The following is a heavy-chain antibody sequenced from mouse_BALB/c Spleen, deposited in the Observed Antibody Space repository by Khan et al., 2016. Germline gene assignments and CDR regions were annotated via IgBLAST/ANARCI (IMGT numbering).Heavy chain of an antibody. D-gene: IGHD2-14*01. V-gene: IGHV9-3*02. CDR3: ARYYMYDWYFDV. CDR2: INTNTGEP. CDR1: GYTFTNYG. Sequence: QIQLVQSGPELKKPGETVKISCKASGYTFTNYGMNWVKQAPGKGLKWMGWINTNTGEPKYAEEFKGRFAFSLEPSASTAYLQLNNLTTEDSSTYCCARYYMYDWYFDVWGAGTTVTVSS. J-gene: IGHJ1*01.